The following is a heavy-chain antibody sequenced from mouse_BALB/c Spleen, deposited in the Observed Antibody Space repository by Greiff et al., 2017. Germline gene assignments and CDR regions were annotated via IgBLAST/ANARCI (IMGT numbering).Heavy chain of an antibody. CDR2: IDPENGNT. V-gene: IGHV14-1*02. Sequence: EVQLQQSGAELVRPGALVKLSCKASGFNIKDYYMHWVKQRPEQGLEWIGWIDPENGNTIYDPKFQGKASITADTSSNTAYLQLSSLTSEDTAVYYCAYYYDYEAWFAYWGQGTLVTVSA. CDR1: GFNIKDYY. CDR3: AYYYDYEAWFAY. D-gene: IGHD2-4*01. J-gene: IGHJ3*01.